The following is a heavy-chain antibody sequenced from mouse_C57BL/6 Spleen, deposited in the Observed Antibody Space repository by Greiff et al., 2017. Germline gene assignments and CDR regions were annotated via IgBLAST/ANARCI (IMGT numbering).Heavy chain of an antibody. V-gene: IGHV1-82*01. CDR2: IYPGDGDT. D-gene: IGHD2-4*01. CDR3: ASHYDYDVPWFAY. Sequence: LQESGPELVKPGASVKISCKASGYAFSSSWMNWVKQRPGKGLEWIGRIYPGDGDTNYNGKFKGKATLTADKSSSTAYMQLSSLTSEDSAVYFCASHYDYDVPWFAYWGQGTLVTVSA. CDR1: GYAFSSSW. J-gene: IGHJ3*01.